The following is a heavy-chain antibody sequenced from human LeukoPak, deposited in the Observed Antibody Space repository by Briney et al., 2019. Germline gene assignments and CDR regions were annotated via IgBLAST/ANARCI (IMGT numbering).Heavy chain of an antibody. J-gene: IGHJ3*02. D-gene: IGHD7-27*01. CDR1: GDSISSSSYY. CDR3: ARDSNWGPSAFDI. Sequence: SETLSLTCTVSGDSISSSSYYWGWIRQPPGKGLEWIGSIYYSGSTYYNPSLKSRVTISVDTSKNQFSLKLSSVTAADTAVYYCARDSNWGPSAFDIWGQGTMVTVSS. CDR2: IYYSGST. V-gene: IGHV4-39*07.